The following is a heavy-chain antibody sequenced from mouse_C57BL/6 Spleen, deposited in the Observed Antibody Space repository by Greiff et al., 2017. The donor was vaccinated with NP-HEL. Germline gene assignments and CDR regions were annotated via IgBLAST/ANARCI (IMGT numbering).Heavy chain of an antibody. CDR2: INPSNGGT. D-gene: IGHD1-1*01. CDR1: GYTFTSYW. J-gene: IGHJ1*03. Sequence: VQLQQSGTELVKPGASVKLSCKASGYTFTSYWMHWVKQRPGQGLEWIGNINPSNGGTNYNEKFKSKATLTVDKSSSTAYMQLSSLTSEDAAVYYCARVYYGSRGGYYDVWGTGTTVTVSS. CDR3: ARVYYGSRGGYYDV. V-gene: IGHV1-53*01.